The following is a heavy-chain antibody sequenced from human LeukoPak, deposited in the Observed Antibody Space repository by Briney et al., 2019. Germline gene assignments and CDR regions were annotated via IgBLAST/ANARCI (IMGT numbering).Heavy chain of an antibody. CDR2: IYHSGGA. CDR3: ASIPGIAAAGEVDY. CDR1: GASIDSHSW. D-gene: IGHD6-13*01. Sequence: PSGTLSLTCAVSGASIDSHSWWSWVRRPPGKGLEWIGEIYHSGGANYKPSLKSRVTISVDTSKNQFSLKLSSVTAADTAVYYCASIPGIAAAGEVDYWGQGTLVTVSS. V-gene: IGHV4-4*02. J-gene: IGHJ4*02.